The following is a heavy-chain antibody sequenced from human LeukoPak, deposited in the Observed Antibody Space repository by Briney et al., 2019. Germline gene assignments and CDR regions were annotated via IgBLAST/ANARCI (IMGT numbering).Heavy chain of an antibody. CDR1: GGSISSYY. Sequence: PSETLSLTCTVSGGSISSYYWSWIRQPPGKGLEWIGYIYYSGSTNYNPSLKSRVTISVDTSKNQFSLKLSSVTAADTAVYYCARVGEQLEIDYWGQGTLVTVSS. CDR2: IYYSGST. CDR3: ARVGEQLEIDY. D-gene: IGHD6-13*01. J-gene: IGHJ4*02. V-gene: IGHV4-59*01.